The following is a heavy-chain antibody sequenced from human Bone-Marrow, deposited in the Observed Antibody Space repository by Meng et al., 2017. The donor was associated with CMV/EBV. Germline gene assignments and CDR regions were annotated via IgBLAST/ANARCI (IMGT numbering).Heavy chain of an antibody. CDR3: AKDPGQFLEWLLSFDF. D-gene: IGHD3-3*01. J-gene: IGHJ4*02. V-gene: IGHV3-30*02. CDR2: IRYDETNK. CDR1: GFTFSSYG. Sequence: GGSLRLSCAASGFTFSSYGMHWVRQAPGKGLEWVAFIRYDETNKYYADSVKGRFTISRDNSKNTLYLQMNSLRAEDTAFYYCAKDPGQFLEWLLSFDFWGQGTLDTVSS.